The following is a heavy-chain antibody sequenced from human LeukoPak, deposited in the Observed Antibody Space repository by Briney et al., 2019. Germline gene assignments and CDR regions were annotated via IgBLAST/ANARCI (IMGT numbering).Heavy chain of an antibody. CDR2: INPSGST. Sequence: ASVKVSCKASGNTFSGYYIHWVRQAPGQGLEWMGIINPSGSTTYAQRFQGRITITTDTSTTTVYMELSNLRYDDTAVYYCARGIVTTISGYWGQGTLVTVSS. CDR1: GNTFSGYY. J-gene: IGHJ4*02. D-gene: IGHD5-12*01. V-gene: IGHV1-46*01. CDR3: ARGIVTTISGY.